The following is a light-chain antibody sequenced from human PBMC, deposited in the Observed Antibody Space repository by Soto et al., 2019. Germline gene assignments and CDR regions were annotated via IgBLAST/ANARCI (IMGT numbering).Light chain of an antibody. Sequence: EIVLTQSPATLSVSPGERATLSCRASQSVSSNLAWYQQKPGQAPRLLLYGASTRATGIPARFSGSVSGTEFTLTISSLQSEDFAVYYCQQYNDWPPRVTFGQGTRLESK. V-gene: IGKV3-15*01. J-gene: IGKJ5*01. CDR2: GAS. CDR3: QQYNDWPPRVT. CDR1: QSVSSN.